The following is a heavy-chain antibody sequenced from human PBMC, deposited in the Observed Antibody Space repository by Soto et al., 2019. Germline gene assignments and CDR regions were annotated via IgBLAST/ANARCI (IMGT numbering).Heavy chain of an antibody. D-gene: IGHD3-22*01. V-gene: IGHV4-34*01. CDR2: VTHTGST. Sequence: SETLSLPCAVYGGSFSGYYWSWIRQPPGKGLEWIGQVTHTGSTNYNPSLKSRVIISEDTSKNQFSLKLYSVTAADTAVYYCATYYYDGSGYDFDYWGQGTLVTVSS. CDR3: ATYYYDGSGYDFDY. CDR1: GGSFSGYY. J-gene: IGHJ4*02.